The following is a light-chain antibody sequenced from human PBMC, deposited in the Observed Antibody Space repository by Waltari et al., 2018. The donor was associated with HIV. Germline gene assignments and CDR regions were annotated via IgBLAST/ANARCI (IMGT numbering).Light chain of an antibody. V-gene: IGKV2-28*01. CDR3: MQALQTPRT. J-gene: IGKJ1*01. Sequence: DIVMTQSPLSLPVTPVEPASISCRSSPSLLHSNGYHSLDWYLQKPGQSPQLLIYLGTNRASGVPDRFSGSGSGTDFTLKISRVEAEDFGVYYCMQALQTPRTFGQGTKVEIK. CDR1: PSLLHSNGYHS. CDR2: LGT.